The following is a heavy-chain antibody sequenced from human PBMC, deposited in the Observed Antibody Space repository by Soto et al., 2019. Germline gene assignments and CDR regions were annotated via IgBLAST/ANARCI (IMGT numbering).Heavy chain of an antibody. V-gene: IGHV1-18*01. CDR2: ISGYNGNT. CDR3: ARDLGAQIVDY. J-gene: IGHJ4*02. D-gene: IGHD1-26*01. Sequence: QVQLVQSGAEVKKPGASVKVSCKASGYTFISYGISWVRQAPGQGLEWMGWISGYNGNTKYAQKLQXXVTMTTHTPTSTAYMELRSLRSDDTAVYSCARDLGAQIVDYWGQGTLVTVSS. CDR1: GYTFISYG.